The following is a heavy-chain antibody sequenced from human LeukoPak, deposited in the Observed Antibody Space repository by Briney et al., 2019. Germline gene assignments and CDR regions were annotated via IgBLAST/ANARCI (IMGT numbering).Heavy chain of an antibody. Sequence: PGTSLRLSCATSGFTLGAYALHWVRQAPGKGLEWVAVISYDGRNQNYADSAKGRFTISRDRSKSTVSLQMNSLRVEDTAVYYCAREREEAARLFYFDNWGQGTLVTVSS. J-gene: IGHJ4*02. CDR2: ISYDGRNQ. D-gene: IGHD2-15*01. CDR3: AREREEAARLFYFDN. CDR1: GFTLGAYA. V-gene: IGHV3-30*04.